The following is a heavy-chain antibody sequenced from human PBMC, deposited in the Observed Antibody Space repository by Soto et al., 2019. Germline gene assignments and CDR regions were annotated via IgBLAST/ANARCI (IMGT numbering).Heavy chain of an antibody. CDR2: ISWNSGSI. CDR1: GFTFDDYA. D-gene: IGHD6-13*01. J-gene: IGHJ4*02. Sequence: PGGSLRLSCAASGFTFDDYAMHWVRQAPGKGLEWVSGISWNSGSIGYADSVKGRFTISRDNAKNSLYLQMNSLRAEDTALYYCAKVLYSSSWYHHPSLDYWGQGTLVTVSS. CDR3: AKVLYSSSWYHHPSLDY. V-gene: IGHV3-9*01.